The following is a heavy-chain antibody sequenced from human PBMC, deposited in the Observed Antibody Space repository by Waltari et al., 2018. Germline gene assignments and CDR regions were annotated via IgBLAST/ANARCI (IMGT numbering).Heavy chain of an antibody. V-gene: IGHV3-74*01. CDR3: ARVLYSSGWPDY. CDR1: GFTFSSYS. Sequence: EVQLVESGGGLVQHGWSLRLSCAASGFTFSSYSLRWVRQAPGKGRVLGSRINSDGSITSYADSVKGRLTISRDNAKNTRYLQMNSLRAEDTAVYYCARVLYSSGWPDYWGQGTLVTVSS. J-gene: IGHJ4*02. D-gene: IGHD6-19*01. CDR2: INSDGSIT.